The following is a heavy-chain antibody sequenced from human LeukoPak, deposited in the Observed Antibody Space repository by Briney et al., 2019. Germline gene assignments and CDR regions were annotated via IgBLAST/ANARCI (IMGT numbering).Heavy chain of an antibody. V-gene: IGHV3-74*01. CDR3: AKDPYSYGSYFDY. CDR1: GFTFSSYW. J-gene: IGHJ4*02. D-gene: IGHD5-18*01. Sequence: GGSLRLSCAASGFTFSSYWMHWVRQAPGKGLVWVSRINSDGSSTSYADSVKGRFTISRDNSKNTLYLQMNSLRAEDTAVYYCAKDPYSYGSYFDYWGQGTLVTVSS. CDR2: INSDGSST.